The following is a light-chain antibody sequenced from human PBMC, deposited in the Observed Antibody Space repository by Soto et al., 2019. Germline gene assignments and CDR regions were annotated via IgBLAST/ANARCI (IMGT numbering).Light chain of an antibody. J-gene: IGLJ1*01. CDR1: SSDVGSYNS. V-gene: IGLV2-18*02. Sequence: QSALTQPPSVSGSPGQSVTISCTGTSSDVGSYNSVSWYQQPPGTVPKLMIYEVSNRPSGVPDRFSGSKSGNTASLTISGLQAEDEADYYCSSYTTGNTYVFGTGTKVTVL. CDR2: EVS. CDR3: SSYTTGNTYV.